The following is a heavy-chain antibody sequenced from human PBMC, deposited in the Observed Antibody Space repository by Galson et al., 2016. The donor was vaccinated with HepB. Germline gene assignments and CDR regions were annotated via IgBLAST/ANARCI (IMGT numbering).Heavy chain of an antibody. CDR3: ARRKKTGPSISFVF. V-gene: IGHV5-51*01. Sequence: QSGAEVKKPGESLRISCQGSGYLFNSYWIGWVRQMPGKGPEWMGIIFPGDSETKYSPSFEGQVTMSADKSISTAYLQWESLKASDTAIYCCARRKKTGPSISFVFWGPGNLVTVAS. J-gene: IGHJ4*02. CDR2: IFPGDSET. CDR1: GYLFNSYW.